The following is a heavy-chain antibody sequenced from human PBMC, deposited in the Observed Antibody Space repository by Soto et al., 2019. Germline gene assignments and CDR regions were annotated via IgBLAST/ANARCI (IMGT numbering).Heavy chain of an antibody. CDR2: IKQDGSEK. J-gene: IGHJ3*02. V-gene: IGHV3-7*01. CDR1: GFTFSSYW. D-gene: IGHD6-6*01. CDR3: ARVQKPRSSSDAFDI. Sequence: GGSLRLSCAASGFTFSSYWMSWVRQAPGKGLEWVANIKQDGSEKYYVDSVKGRFTISRDNAKNSLYLQMNSLRAEDTAVYYCARVQKPRSSSDAFDIWGQGTMVTVSS.